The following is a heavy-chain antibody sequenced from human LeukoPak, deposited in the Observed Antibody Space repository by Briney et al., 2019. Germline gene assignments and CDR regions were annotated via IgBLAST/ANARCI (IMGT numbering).Heavy chain of an antibody. Sequence: PSETLSLTCTVTGGSISSGGYYWSWIRQPPGKGLEWIGYIYYSGSTNYNPSLKSRVTISVDTSKNQFSLKLSSVTAADTAVYYCARGEYYDFWSGYYSPWAFDIWGQGTMVTVSS. J-gene: IGHJ3*02. V-gene: IGHV4-61*08. CDR3: ARGEYYDFWSGYYSPWAFDI. D-gene: IGHD3-3*01. CDR2: IYYSGST. CDR1: GGSISSGGYY.